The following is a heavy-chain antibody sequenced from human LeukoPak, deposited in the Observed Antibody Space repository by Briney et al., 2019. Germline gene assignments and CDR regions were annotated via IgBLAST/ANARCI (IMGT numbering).Heavy chain of an antibody. J-gene: IGHJ6*02. CDR2: IYYSGST. CDR1: GGSISSYY. CDR3: ASGYYGMDV. V-gene: IGHV4-59*01. Sequence: SETLSLTCTVSGGSISSYYWSWIRQPPGKGLEWIGYIYYSGSTNYNPSLKSRVTISVDTSKNQFSLKLSSVTAADTAVYYCASGYYGMDVWGQGTTVTVSS.